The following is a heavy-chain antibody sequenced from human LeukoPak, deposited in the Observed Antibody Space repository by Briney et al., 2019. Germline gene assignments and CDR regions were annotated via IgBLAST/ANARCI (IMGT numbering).Heavy chain of an antibody. D-gene: IGHD6-19*01. CDR3: ARHAEYNSGWHFYLDH. V-gene: IGHV4-39*01. CDR1: GVSTTNGIYY. Sequence: SETLSLTCTVSGVSTTNGIYYWAWIRQPPGKGLEWIGSVHNVGSTYYNLSLRSRVTMTIDTSKNQFSLRLNSVTAADTAVYYCARHAEYNSGWHFYLDHWGQGILVTVSS. CDR2: VHNVGST. J-gene: IGHJ4*02.